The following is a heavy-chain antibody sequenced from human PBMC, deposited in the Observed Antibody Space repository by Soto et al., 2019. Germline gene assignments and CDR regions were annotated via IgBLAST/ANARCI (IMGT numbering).Heavy chain of an antibody. V-gene: IGHV3-7*03. CDR1: GLRFSRSW. D-gene: IGHD5-18*01. CDR2: IIRGGSET. Sequence: GGSLRLSCAASGLRFSRSWLTWVRQAPGKGLEWVSNIIRGGSETHYEDSVKGRFTISRDNSKNTLYLQMNSLRAEDTAVYYCAKTYSYGKAYYYYGMDVWGQGTTVTVSS. CDR3: AKTYSYGKAYYYYGMDV. J-gene: IGHJ6*02.